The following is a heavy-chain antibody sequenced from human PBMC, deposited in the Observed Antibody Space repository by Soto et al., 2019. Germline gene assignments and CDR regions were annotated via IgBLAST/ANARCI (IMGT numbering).Heavy chain of an antibody. CDR1: GFTFSSSW. V-gene: IGHV3-7*05. CDR3: ATGGTWYCDF. J-gene: IGHJ4*02. CDR2: INPDGDQK. D-gene: IGHD6-13*01. Sequence: ESGGGLVQPGGTLRLSCAPSGFTFSSSWMSWARQAPGKGLEWVATINPDGDQKHYVDSVKGRFTISKDNAKNSLYLQMNSVRAEDSALYYCATGGTWYCDFWGQGILVTVSS.